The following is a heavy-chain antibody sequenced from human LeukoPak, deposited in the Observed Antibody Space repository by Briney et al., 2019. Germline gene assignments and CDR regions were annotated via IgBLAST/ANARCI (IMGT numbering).Heavy chain of an antibody. D-gene: IGHD1-26*01. V-gene: IGHV3-21*04. J-gene: IGHJ6*02. CDR3: AKVRDSGSYTYYSFGMDV. CDR1: GFTFSSYS. Sequence: GGSLRLSCAASGFTFSSYSMNWVRQAPGKGLEWASSISSSSSYIYYADSVKGRFTISRDNAKNSLYLQMNSLRAEDTAVYYCAKVRDSGSYTYYSFGMDVWGQGTTATVSS. CDR2: ISSSSSYI.